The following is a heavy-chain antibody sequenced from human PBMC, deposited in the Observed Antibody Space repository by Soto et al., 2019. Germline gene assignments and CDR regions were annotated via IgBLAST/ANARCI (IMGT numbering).Heavy chain of an antibody. J-gene: IGHJ6*02. CDR1: GYTFTSYC. D-gene: IGHD3-3*01. CDR2: ISAYNGNT. V-gene: IGHV1-18*01. CDR3: ARSDYDFWSGYPQRMDV. Sequence: GASVKVSCKASGYTFTSYCISWVRQAPGQGLEWMGWISAYNGNTNYAQKLQGRVTMTTDTSTSTAYMELRGLRSDDTAVYYCARSDYDFWSGYPQRMDVWGQGTTVTVS.